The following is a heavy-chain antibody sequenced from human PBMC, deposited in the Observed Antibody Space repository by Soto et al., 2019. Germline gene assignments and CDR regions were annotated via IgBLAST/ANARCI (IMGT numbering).Heavy chain of an antibody. CDR2: IYTSGST. J-gene: IGHJ5*02. D-gene: IGHD6-13*01. CDR3: ARDRLLGIAAAGTTLDP. V-gene: IGHV4-4*07. CDR1: GGSISSYY. Sequence: SETLSLTCTVSGGSISSYYWSWIRQPAGKGLEWIGRIYTSGSTNYNPSLKSRVTMSVDTSKNQFSLKLSSVTAADTAVYYCARDRLLGIAAAGTTLDPWGQGTLVTVSS.